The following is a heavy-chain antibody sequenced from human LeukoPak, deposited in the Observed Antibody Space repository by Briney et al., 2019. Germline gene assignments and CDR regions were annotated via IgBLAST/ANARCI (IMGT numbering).Heavy chain of an antibody. CDR3: ARDYGPIVVVPAAELDV. Sequence: GASVKLSCKASGYTFTGYYMHWVRQAPGQGLEWRGWINPNSGGTNYAQKFQGRVTMTRDTSISTAYMELSRLRSNDTAVYYCARDYGPIVVVPAAELDVWGKGTTVTVSS. CDR1: GYTFTGYY. D-gene: IGHD2-2*01. V-gene: IGHV1-2*02. CDR2: INPNSGGT. J-gene: IGHJ6*04.